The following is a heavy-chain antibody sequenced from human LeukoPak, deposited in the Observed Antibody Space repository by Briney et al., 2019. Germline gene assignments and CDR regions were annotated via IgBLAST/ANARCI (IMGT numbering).Heavy chain of an antibody. CDR2: INSNSGGT. CDR3: ARGTVWYSSSWLAFDY. Sequence: ASVKVSCKASGYTFTGYYMHWVRQAPGQGLEWMGWINSNSGGTNYAQKFQGRVTMTRDTSISTAYMELSRLRSDDTAVYYCARGTVWYSSSWLAFDYWGQGTLVTVSS. J-gene: IGHJ4*02. V-gene: IGHV1-2*02. D-gene: IGHD6-13*01. CDR1: GYTFTGYY.